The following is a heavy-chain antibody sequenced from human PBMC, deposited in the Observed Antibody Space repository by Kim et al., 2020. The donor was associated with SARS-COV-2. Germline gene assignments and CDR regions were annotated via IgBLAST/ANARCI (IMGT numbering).Heavy chain of an antibody. CDR3: ARPFLGGLDV. J-gene: IGHJ6*02. Sequence: GHTEYAQKFQGRITMTRDTTTRTAYMELSSLRSDDTAVYFCARPFLGGLDVWGQGTTVTVSS. V-gene: IGHV1-8*01. CDR2: GHT.